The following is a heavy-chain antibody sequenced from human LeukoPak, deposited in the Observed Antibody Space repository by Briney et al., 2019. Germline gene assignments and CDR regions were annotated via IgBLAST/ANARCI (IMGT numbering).Heavy chain of an antibody. V-gene: IGHV3-23*01. CDR3: AKGSSSWYYLFDY. J-gene: IGHJ4*02. CDR2: ISGSGGST. CDR1: GFTFSSYA. D-gene: IGHD6-13*01. Sequence: QPGGSLRLSCAASGFTFSSYAMSWVRQAPGKGLEWVSAISGSGGSTYYADSVKGRFTISRDNSKNTLYLQMSSLRAEDTAVYYCAKGSSSWYYLFDYWGQGTLVTVSS.